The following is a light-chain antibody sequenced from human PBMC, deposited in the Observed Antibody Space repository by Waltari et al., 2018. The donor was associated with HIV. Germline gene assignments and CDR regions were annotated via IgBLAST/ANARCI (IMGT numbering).Light chain of an antibody. Sequence: DIQMTQSPSSLSASVGDRVTITCQASQDINTYLNWYHQKPGKAPKLLIYDASNLETGVPSRFSGSGSGTDFTFSISSLQPEDIATYYCQQYDNLPYTFGQGTKLEIK. V-gene: IGKV1-33*01. CDR2: DAS. CDR1: QDINTY. CDR3: QQYDNLPYT. J-gene: IGKJ2*01.